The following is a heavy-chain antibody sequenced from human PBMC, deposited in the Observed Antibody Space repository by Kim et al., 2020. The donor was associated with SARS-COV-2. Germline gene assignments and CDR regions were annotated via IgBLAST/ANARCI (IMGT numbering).Heavy chain of an antibody. Sequence: GGSLRLSCAASGFIFHEYTMHWIRQAPGKGLEWVALITLDGASTFYADSVKGRFTISRDNTENSLYMQMNSLTSEDSALYYCAKEKSRIGDYWGQGSLV. V-gene: IGHV3-43*01. J-gene: IGHJ4*02. CDR3: AKEKSRIGDY. CDR1: GFIFHEYT. CDR2: ITLDGAST. D-gene: IGHD3-16*01.